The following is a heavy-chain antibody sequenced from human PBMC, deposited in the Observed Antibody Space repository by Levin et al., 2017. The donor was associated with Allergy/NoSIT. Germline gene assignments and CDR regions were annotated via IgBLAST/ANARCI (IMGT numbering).Heavy chain of an antibody. Sequence: PGGSLRLSCAASGFTFSNYWMHWARQTPGKGLVWVSRTNTDGSTTNYADSVKGRFTISRDNAKNTLYLQMNSLRAEDTAVYYCARALIVGATSGGDYWGQGTLVTVSS. V-gene: IGHV3-74*01. CDR3: ARALIVGATSGGDY. CDR1: GFTFSNYW. D-gene: IGHD1-26*01. J-gene: IGHJ4*02. CDR2: TNTDGSTT.